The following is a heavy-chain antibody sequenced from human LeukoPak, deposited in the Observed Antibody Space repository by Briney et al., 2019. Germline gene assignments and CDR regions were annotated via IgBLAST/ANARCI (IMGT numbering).Heavy chain of an antibody. Sequence: ASVKVSCRASGYTFTDFALHWVRQAPGQSLEWMGWINPASGDTKSSQKFRDRVTITRDTSANTAYMQLTRLKSEDTAVYYCVRDYPYGSGIVRVDSWGQGTLVTVSS. V-gene: IGHV1-3*01. CDR1: GYTFTDFA. J-gene: IGHJ4*02. CDR2: INPASGDT. D-gene: IGHD3-10*01. CDR3: VRDYPYGSGIVRVDS.